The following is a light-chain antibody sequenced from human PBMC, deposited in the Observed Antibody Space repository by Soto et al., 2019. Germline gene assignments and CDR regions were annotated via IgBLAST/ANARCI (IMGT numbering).Light chain of an antibody. CDR3: IASTSSSTLVL. J-gene: IGLJ2*01. Sequence: QAALPQPASLYVSPGQAITISCTGSSSDVGDDSSVSLHQQHPGKAPKLMIYDVTARPSGGSDLFSGSKSDTTASLTICGLQAEGEADYYWIASTSSSTLVLFGGGTKLTVL. CDR2: DVT. V-gene: IGLV2-14*01. CDR1: SSDVGDDSS.